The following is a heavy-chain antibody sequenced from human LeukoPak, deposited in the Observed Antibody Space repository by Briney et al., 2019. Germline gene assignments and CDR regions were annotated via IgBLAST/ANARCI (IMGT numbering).Heavy chain of an antibody. CDR3: ANYYDSSGYYLGY. V-gene: IGHV4-39*07. CDR1: GGSISSSSYY. CDR2: IYYSGST. J-gene: IGHJ4*02. Sequence: KPSETLSLTCTVSGGSISSSSYYWGWIRQPPGKGLEWIGSIYYSGSTYYNPSLKSRVTISVDASKNQFSLKLSSVTAADTAVYYCANYYDSSGYYLGYWGQGTLVTVSS. D-gene: IGHD3-22*01.